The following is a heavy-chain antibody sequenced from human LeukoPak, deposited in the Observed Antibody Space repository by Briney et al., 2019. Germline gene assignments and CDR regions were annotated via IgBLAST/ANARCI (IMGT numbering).Heavy chain of an antibody. D-gene: IGHD3-22*01. J-gene: IGHJ4*02. CDR1: GFTFSSYD. V-gene: IGHV3-23*01. CDR2: ISGRGDKT. Sequence: GGSLRLSCAASGFTFSSYDMSWVRQAPGKGLEWVSSISGRGDKTYYADSVKGRLTISRDNSKNTLYLQMNSLRAEDTAVYYCATRGTYYYDNSGYWGFDYWGQGTLVTVSS. CDR3: ATRGTYYYDNSGYWGFDY.